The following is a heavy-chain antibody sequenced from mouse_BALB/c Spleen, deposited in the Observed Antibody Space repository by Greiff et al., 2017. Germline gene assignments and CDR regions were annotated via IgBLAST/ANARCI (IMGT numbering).Heavy chain of an antibody. CDR2: IDPENGDT. D-gene: IGHD2-1*01. J-gene: IGHJ2*01. Sequence: VQLKQSGAELVRSGASVKLSCTASGFNIKDYYMHWVKQRPEQGLEWIGWIDPENGDTEYAPKFQGKATMTADTSSNTAYLQLSSLTSEDTAVYYCNALGYGKDYWGQGTTLTVSS. CDR1: GFNIKDYY. V-gene: IGHV14-4*02. CDR3: NALGYGKDY.